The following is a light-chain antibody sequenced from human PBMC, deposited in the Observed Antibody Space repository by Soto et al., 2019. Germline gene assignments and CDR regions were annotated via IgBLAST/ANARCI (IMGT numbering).Light chain of an antibody. CDR1: SSDIGYYNY. Sequence: QAVVTQPASVSGSPGQSITISCTGTSSDIGYYNYVSWYQQHPGKAPKLMIYEVSNRPSGVSNRFSGSKSGNTASLTISGLQAEDEADYYCCSYTSSSTVVFGGGTKLTVL. CDR3: CSYTSSSTVV. CDR2: EVS. J-gene: IGLJ2*01. V-gene: IGLV2-14*01.